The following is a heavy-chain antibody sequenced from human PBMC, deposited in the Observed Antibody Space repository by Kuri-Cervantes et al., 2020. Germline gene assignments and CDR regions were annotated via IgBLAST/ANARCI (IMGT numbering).Heavy chain of an antibody. J-gene: IGHJ6*04. CDR3: ASPPEYSSGWYSVDV. CDR2: ISTYNGDT. CDR1: GYSFTSYG. D-gene: IGHD6-19*01. Sequence: ASVKVSCKASGYSFTSYGITWVRQAPGQGLEWMGWISTYNGDTNYAQKFQGRVIMTTDTSTSTVYMELRSLRSDDTAIYYCASPPEYSSGWYSVDVWGKGTTVTVSS. V-gene: IGHV1-18*01.